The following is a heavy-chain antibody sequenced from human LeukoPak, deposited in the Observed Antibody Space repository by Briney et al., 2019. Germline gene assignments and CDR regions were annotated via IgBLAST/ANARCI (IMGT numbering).Heavy chain of an antibody. J-gene: IGHJ6*03. V-gene: IGHV1-2*02. CDR1: GYTFTGYY. D-gene: IGHD4-17*01. Sequence: ASVKVSCKASGYTFTGYYVHWVRQAPGQGLEWMGWINPNSGGTNYAQKFQGRVTMTRDTSISTAYMELSRLRSDDTAVYYCARGPLHGVPVAHYYYYMDVWGKGTTVTVSS. CDR2: INPNSGGT. CDR3: ARGPLHGVPVAHYYYYMDV.